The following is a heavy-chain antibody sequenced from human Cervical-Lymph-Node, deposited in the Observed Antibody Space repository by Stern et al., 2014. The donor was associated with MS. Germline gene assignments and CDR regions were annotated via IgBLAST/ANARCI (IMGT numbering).Heavy chain of an antibody. CDR2: IIPIFGTA. D-gene: IGHD3-3*01. Sequence: VQLVQSGAEVTNPGSSVKVSCKASGGTFSSYAFSWVRQAPAQGLEWMGGIIPIFGTANYAQKFQGRVAITADESTSTAYMELSRLSSEDTAVYYCARHGDYDYCLDYWGQGTLVTVSS. J-gene: IGHJ4*02. CDR3: ARHGDYDYCLDY. V-gene: IGHV1-69*01. CDR1: GGTFSSYA.